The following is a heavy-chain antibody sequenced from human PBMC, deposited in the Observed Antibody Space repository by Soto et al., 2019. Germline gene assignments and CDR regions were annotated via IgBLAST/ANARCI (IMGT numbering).Heavy chain of an antibody. D-gene: IGHD6-6*01. CDR2: IIPIFGTA. CDR3: ARIMYSRSLGYFDY. J-gene: IGHJ4*02. Sequence: ASVKVSCKASGGTFSSYAISWVRQAPGLGLEWMGGIIPIFGTANYAQKFQGRVTITADESTSTAYMELSSLRSEDTAVYYCARIMYSRSLGYFDYWGQGTLVTVSS. V-gene: IGHV1-69*13. CDR1: GGTFSSYA.